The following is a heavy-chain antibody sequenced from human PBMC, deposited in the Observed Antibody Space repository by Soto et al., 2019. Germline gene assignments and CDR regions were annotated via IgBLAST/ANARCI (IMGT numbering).Heavy chain of an antibody. J-gene: IGHJ5*02. V-gene: IGHV1-69*13. CDR1: GGTFSSYA. Sequence: ASVKVSCKASGGTFSSYAISWVRQAPGQGLEWMGGIIPIFGTANYAQKFQGRVTITADESTSTAYMELSSLRSEDTAVYYCARASSQRFTIFGVVIPTLNWFDPWGQGTLVTVSS. CDR3: ARASSQRFTIFGVVIPTLNWFDP. D-gene: IGHD3-3*01. CDR2: IIPIFGTA.